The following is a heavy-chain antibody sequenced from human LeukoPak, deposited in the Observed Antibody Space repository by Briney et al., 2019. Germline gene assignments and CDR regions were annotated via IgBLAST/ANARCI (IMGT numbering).Heavy chain of an antibody. CDR3: ARARGGNGRSRDSMVRGVIFDY. D-gene: IGHD3-10*01. Sequence: SETLSLTCTVSGGSISSYYWSWIRQPPGKGLEWIGYIYYSGSTNYNPSLKSRVTISVDTSKNQFSLKLSSVTAADAAVYYCARARGGNGRSRDSMVRGVIFDYWGQGILVTVSS. CDR1: GGSISSYY. J-gene: IGHJ4*02. V-gene: IGHV4-59*08. CDR2: IYYSGST.